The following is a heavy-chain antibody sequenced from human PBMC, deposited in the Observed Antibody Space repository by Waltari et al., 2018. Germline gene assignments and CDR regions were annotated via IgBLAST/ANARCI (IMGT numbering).Heavy chain of an antibody. V-gene: IGHV4-38-2*01. Sequence: QVQLQESGPGLVKPSETLSLTCAVSGYSISSGYYWGWTRQPPGKGLEWIGSIYHRGSTYYHPSLKSPVTISVDTSKNPFSLKLSSVAAADTAVYYCASSLQLWSLFDYWGQGTLVTVSS. CDR2: IYHRGST. CDR3: ASSLQLWSLFDY. D-gene: IGHD5-18*01. CDR1: GYSISSGYY. J-gene: IGHJ4*02.